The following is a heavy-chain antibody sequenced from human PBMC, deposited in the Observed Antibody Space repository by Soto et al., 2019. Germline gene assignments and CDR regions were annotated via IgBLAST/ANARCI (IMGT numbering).Heavy chain of an antibody. V-gene: IGHV1-69*12. Sequence: QVQLVQSGAEVKKPGSSVKVSCKASGGTFSSYAISWVRQAPGQGLEWMGGIIPIFGTANNAQKFQGRVTSTADESTSTAYMELSSLRSEDTAVYYCATHPMATITYNYGMDVWGQGTTVTVSS. J-gene: IGHJ6*02. CDR2: IIPIFGTA. CDR1: GGTFSSYA. D-gene: IGHD5-12*01. CDR3: ATHPMATITYNYGMDV.